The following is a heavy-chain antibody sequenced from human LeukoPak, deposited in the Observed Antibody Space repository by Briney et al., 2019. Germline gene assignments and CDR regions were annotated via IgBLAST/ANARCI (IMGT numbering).Heavy chain of an antibody. CDR3: ARHMGGGSYYIWFDP. V-gene: IGHV4-59*08. Sequence: PSETLSLTCTASGGSISSYYWSWIRQPPGKGLEWIGYIYYSGSTNYNPPLKSRVTISVDTSKNQFSLKLSSVTAADTAVYYCARHMGGGSYYIWFDPWGQGTLVTVSS. CDR2: IYYSGST. CDR1: GGSISSYY. D-gene: IGHD1-26*01. J-gene: IGHJ5*02.